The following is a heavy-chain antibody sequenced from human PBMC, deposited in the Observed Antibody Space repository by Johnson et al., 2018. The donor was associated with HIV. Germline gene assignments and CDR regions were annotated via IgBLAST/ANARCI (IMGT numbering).Heavy chain of an antibody. D-gene: IGHD3-10*01. CDR1: GFTVSSNY. Sequence: MQLVESGGGLIQPGGSLRLSCAASGFTVSSNYMSWVRQAPGKGLEWVGRIKSKTDGGTSKTDGGTTDYAAPVKGRFTISRDDSKNTLYLQMNSLKTEDTSVYCCVRWLRWFGELLEAFDIWGQGTMVTVSS. CDR2: IKSKTDGGTSKTDGGTT. J-gene: IGHJ3*02. CDR3: VRWLRWFGELLEAFDI. V-gene: IGHV3-15*01.